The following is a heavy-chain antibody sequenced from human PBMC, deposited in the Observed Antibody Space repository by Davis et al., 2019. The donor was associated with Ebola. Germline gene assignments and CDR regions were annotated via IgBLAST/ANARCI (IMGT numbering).Heavy chain of an antibody. CDR1: GFTFSSYA. V-gene: IGHV3-30-3*01. D-gene: IGHD5-18*01. CDR2: ISYDGSNK. J-gene: IGHJ4*02. Sequence: GESLKISCAASGFTFSSYAMHWVRQAPGKGLEWVAVISYDGSNKYYADSVKGRFTISRDNSKNTLYLQMNSLRAEDTAVYYCAREGRWIQLWLGDYWGQGTLVTVSS. CDR3: AREGRWIQLWLGDY.